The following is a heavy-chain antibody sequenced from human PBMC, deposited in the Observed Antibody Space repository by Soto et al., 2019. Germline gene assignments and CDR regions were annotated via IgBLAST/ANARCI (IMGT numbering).Heavy chain of an antibody. D-gene: IGHD5-18*01. V-gene: IGHV5-51*01. CDR2: IYPGDSET. Sequence: GESLKISCKVSGYRFTNFWIGWVCQKPGKGLEWMGVIYPGDSETTYSPSFEGQVIISVDRSRGTAFLEWSSLKASDTAMYYCARPGAPTDTVVYDFWGQGTQVTVSS. CDR3: ARPGAPTDTVVYDF. J-gene: IGHJ4*02. CDR1: GYRFTNFW.